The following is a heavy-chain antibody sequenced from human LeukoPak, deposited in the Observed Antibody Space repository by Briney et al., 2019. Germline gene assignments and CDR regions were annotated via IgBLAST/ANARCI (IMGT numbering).Heavy chain of an antibody. CDR3: TRNIYCSGGSCSYYFDY. D-gene: IGHD2-15*01. CDR1: GFTFGDYA. Sequence: GRSLRLSCTVSGFTFGDYAMGWVRQAPGKGLEWVGLIRGKVSGATTEYAASVKGRFTISRDDSKSIAYLQMNSLKTEDTAMYYCTRNIYCSGGSCSYYFDYWGQGTLVTVSS. J-gene: IGHJ4*02. V-gene: IGHV3-49*04. CDR2: IRGKVSGATT.